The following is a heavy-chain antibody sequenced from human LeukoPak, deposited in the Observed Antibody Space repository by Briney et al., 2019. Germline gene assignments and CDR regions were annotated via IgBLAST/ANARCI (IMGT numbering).Heavy chain of an antibody. Sequence: PSETLSLTCTVSGGSIRRSKYYWGWIRQPPGKGLEWIGSIYSDGNTYYNPSLKSRVSISVDTSKNQFSLKLSSVTAADTAVYFCVRDPVDTAMIGHIDPWGQGTLVTVS. V-gene: IGHV4-39*07. CDR1: GGSIRRSKYY. CDR2: IYSDGNT. CDR3: VRDPVDTAMIGHIDP. D-gene: IGHD5-18*01. J-gene: IGHJ5*02.